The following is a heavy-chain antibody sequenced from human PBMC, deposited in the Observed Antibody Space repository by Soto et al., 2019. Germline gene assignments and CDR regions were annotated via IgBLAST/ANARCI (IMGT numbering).Heavy chain of an antibody. D-gene: IGHD6-6*01. Sequence: SETLSLTCSVSSASLSSSTYYWSWIRQPPGRGPEWIGSIYYSGNTYYKPSLKSRVIISIDTSRNQFSLKLTSVTAADTGVYYCASSSPFHYWGPGILVTVS. CDR3: ASSSPFHY. J-gene: IGHJ4*02. CDR2: IYYSGNT. CDR1: SASLSSSTYY. V-gene: IGHV4-39*01.